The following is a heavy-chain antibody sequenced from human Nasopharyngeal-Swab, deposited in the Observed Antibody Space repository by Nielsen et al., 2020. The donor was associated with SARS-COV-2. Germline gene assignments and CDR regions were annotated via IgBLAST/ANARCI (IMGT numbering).Heavy chain of an antibody. CDR3: AKDPSGTSDY. J-gene: IGHJ4*02. CDR2: ISGSGGST. CDR1: GFTFSSYA. Sequence: GESLKISCAASGFTFSSYAMSWVRQAPGKGLEWVSAISGSGGSTYYADSVKGRFTISRDNSKNTLYLQMNSLRAEDTAVYYCAKDPSGTSDYWGQGTLVTVSS. V-gene: IGHV3-23*01. D-gene: IGHD1-26*01.